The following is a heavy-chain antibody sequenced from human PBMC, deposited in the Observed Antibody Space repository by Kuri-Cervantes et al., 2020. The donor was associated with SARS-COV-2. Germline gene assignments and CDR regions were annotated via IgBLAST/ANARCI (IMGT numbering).Heavy chain of an antibody. J-gene: IGHJ4*02. D-gene: IGHD2-2*01. CDR3: ARDVVHTSGWRAFDY. CDR1: GASISNGSYY. Sequence: LRLSCTVPGASISNGSYYWSWIRQPAGTGLEWIGRFYTTERINYNPSLKSRVTISVDTSKNQFCLRLTSVTAAYTAVYYCARDVVHTSGWRAFDYWGQGSRVTGSS. CDR2: FYTTERI. V-gene: IGHV4-61*02.